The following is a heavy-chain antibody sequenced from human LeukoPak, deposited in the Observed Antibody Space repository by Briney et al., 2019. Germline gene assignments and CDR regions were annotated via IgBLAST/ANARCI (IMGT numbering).Heavy chain of an antibody. J-gene: IGHJ4*02. CDR3: ARDRTVGSGSYYRDY. D-gene: IGHD3-10*01. CDR1: GITFSNSA. V-gene: IGHV3-23*01. Sequence: GGSLRLSCVPSGITFSNSALSWVRQAPGKGLEWVSTITKSGDQTHYADSVRGLFTISRDIFKNTLYLQMNSLRAEDTAVYYCARDRTVGSGSYYRDYWGQGTLVTVSS. CDR2: ITKSGDQT.